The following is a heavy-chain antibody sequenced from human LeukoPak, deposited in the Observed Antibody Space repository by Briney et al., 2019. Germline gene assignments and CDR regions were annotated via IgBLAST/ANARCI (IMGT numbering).Heavy chain of an antibody. CDR1: GGSISSYY. J-gene: IGHJ6*02. V-gene: IGHV4-59*08. CDR3: ARHEGAVMGNYYYGMDV. Sequence: SETLSLSCTVSGGSISSYYWSWIRQPPGKGLEWIGYIYYSGSTNYNPSLKSRVTISVDTSKNQFSLKLSSVTAADTAVYYCARHEGAVMGNYYYGMDVWGQGTTVTVSS. CDR2: IYYSGST. D-gene: IGHD2-21*01.